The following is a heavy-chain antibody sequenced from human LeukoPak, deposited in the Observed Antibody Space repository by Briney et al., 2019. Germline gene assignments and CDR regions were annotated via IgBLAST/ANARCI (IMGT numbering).Heavy chain of an antibody. CDR1: GFTFSSFE. J-gene: IGHJ4*02. D-gene: IGHD3/OR15-3a*01. V-gene: IGHV3-48*03. Sequence: TGGSLRLSCAASGFTFSSFEMNWVRQAPGKGLEWVSYISSSGSTIYYADSVKGRFTISRDNAKNSLYVQMNSLRADDTALYYCARGLGHDYSGQGTLVTVSS. CDR2: ISSSGSTI. CDR3: ARGLGHDY.